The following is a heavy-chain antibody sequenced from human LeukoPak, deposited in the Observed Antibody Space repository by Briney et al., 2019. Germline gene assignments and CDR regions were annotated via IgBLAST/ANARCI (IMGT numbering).Heavy chain of an antibody. CDR3: AKDLYGSGSYYTVYYYYGMDV. D-gene: IGHD3-10*01. Sequence: GGSLRLSCAASGFTFDDYAMHWVRQAPGKGLEWVSGISWNSGSIGYADSVKGRFTISRDNAKNSLYLQMNSLRAEDTALYYCAKDLYGSGSYYTVYYYYGMDVWGQGTTVTVSS. CDR2: ISWNSGSI. V-gene: IGHV3-9*01. CDR1: GFTFDDYA. J-gene: IGHJ6*02.